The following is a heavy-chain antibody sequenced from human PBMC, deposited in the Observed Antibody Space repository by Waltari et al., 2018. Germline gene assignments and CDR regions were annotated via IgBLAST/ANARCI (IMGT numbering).Heavy chain of an antibody. Sequence: QLQLQESGSGLVKPSQNLSLTCAVPGGSISSGGYSGRWIRQPPGKGLEWIGYIYHSGSTYYNPSLKSRVTISVDRSKNQFSLKLSSVTAADTAVYYCARDSSSPLGNTWFDPWGQGTLVTVSS. D-gene: IGHD6-6*01. CDR1: GGSISSGGYS. CDR2: IYHSGST. CDR3: ARDSSSPLGNTWFDP. J-gene: IGHJ5*02. V-gene: IGHV4-30-2*01.